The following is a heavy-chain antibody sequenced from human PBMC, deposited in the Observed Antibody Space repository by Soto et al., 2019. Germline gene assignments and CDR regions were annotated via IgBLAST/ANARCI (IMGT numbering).Heavy chain of an antibody. CDR3: ARDETGIAVLKGCFDP. CDR2: IIPIFGTA. CDR1: GGTFSSYA. Sequence: QVPLVQSGAEVKKPGSSVKVSCKASGGTFSSYAISWVRQAPGQGLEWMGGIIPIFGTANYAQKFQGRVTITADESTSTAYMELSSLRSEDTAVYYCARDETGIAVLKGCFDPWGQGTLVTVSS. D-gene: IGHD6-19*01. V-gene: IGHV1-69*01. J-gene: IGHJ5*02.